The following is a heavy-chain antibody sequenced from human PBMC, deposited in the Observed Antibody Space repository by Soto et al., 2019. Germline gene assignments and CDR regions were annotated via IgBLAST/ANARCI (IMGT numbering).Heavy chain of an antibody. V-gene: IGHV5-10-1*01. Sequence: PVESLKISCEGSGNSFTNHWISWVRQMPGKGLEWMGMIDPSDSYTSYSPSFQGRVIISVEKYIRTAYLQWSSLEASDTAMYYCSRHGTRLVRGGLYYFDXWGRGTLVTVSX. D-gene: IGHD3-10*01. J-gene: IGHJ4*02. CDR1: GNSFTNHW. CDR3: SRHGTRLVRGGLYYFDX. CDR2: IDPSDSYT.